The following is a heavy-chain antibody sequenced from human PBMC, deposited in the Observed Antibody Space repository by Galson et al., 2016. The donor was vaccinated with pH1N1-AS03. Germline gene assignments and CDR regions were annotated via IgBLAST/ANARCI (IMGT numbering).Heavy chain of an antibody. J-gene: IGHJ6*02. CDR3: ARDPRGPCSSATCATTYYFGMDV. V-gene: IGHV1-2*04. CDR2: INPKNGVT. CDR1: GYIFTDFY. Sequence: SVKVSCKASGYIFTDFYVHWVRQAPGQGLEWMGSINPKNGVTNYAQKFQAWVTMTGDTSISTAYMELHGLKSGDTAVYYCARDPRGPCSSATCATTYYFGMDVWGQGTTVIVSS. D-gene: IGHD1-26*01.